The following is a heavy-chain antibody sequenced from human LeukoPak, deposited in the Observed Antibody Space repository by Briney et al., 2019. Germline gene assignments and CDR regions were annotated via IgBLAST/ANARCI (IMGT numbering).Heavy chain of an antibody. Sequence: PSETLSLTCTVSGVSMSAYQWSWVRQSPEKGLEWIGCINTKGETSYNPSLKSRVTTSVDTSKSQFSLRLTSVTAADTAVYYCATSNAAKIAPFDHWGQGAPVTVSS. CDR1: GVSMSAYQ. CDR3: ATSNAAKIAPFDH. CDR2: INTKGET. J-gene: IGHJ4*02. V-gene: IGHV4-4*09. D-gene: IGHD2-15*01.